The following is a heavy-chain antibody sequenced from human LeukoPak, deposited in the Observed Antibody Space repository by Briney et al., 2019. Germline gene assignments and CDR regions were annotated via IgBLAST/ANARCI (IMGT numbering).Heavy chain of an antibody. CDR2: ISGSSGTI. V-gene: IGHV3-48*04. CDR3: ARGQGDVWSGSYYYYYMDV. CDR1: GFSFSGYS. Sequence: GGSLRLSCAASGFSFSGYSMNWVRQAPGKGLEWVSYISGSSGTIYNADSVTGRFTISRDNAKNSLYLQMNSLRAEDTALYYCARGQGDVWSGSYYYYYMDVWGKGTTVTVSS. D-gene: IGHD3-3*01. J-gene: IGHJ6*03.